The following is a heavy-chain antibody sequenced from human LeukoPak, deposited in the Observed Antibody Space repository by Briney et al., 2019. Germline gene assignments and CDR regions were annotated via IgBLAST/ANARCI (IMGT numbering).Heavy chain of an antibody. CDR3: ARTGGCDPYYYYYYGMDV. Sequence: GESLKISCKGSGYSFTSYWISWVRQMPGKGLEWMGRIDPSDSYTNYSPSFQGHVTISADKSISTAYLQWSSLKASDTAMYYCARTGGCDPYYYYYYGMDVWGQGTTVTVSS. D-gene: IGHD5-12*01. CDR2: IDPSDSYT. V-gene: IGHV5-10-1*01. CDR1: GYSFTSYW. J-gene: IGHJ6*02.